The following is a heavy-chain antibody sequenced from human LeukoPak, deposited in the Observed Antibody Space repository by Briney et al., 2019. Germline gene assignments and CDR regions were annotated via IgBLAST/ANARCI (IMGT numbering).Heavy chain of an antibody. J-gene: IGHJ4*02. Sequence: SETLSLTCTISGGSVSDYYWSWIRQSPGKGLEWIGYIYHTGSTSYSPSLKSRVTISADTSQNQFSLKLSSVTAADTAVYYCASRKMGNDYWGQGTLVTVSS. CDR1: GGSVSDYY. D-gene: IGHD7-27*01. CDR2: IYHTGST. V-gene: IGHV4-59*02. CDR3: ASRKMGNDY.